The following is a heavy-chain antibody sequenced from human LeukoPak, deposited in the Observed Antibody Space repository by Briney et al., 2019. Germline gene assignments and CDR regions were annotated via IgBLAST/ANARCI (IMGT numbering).Heavy chain of an antibody. Sequence: GGSLRLSCAASGFTFRTCTMHWVRQAPGKGLEWVAVISFDGSNKNYADSVKGRLTISRDNYKNTMYLQMNSLRAEDTAVYYCAREGTFYDYIWGIYRSMDAFDIWGQGTMVTVSS. D-gene: IGHD3-16*02. CDR1: GFTFRTCT. CDR3: AREGTFYDYIWGIYRSMDAFDI. J-gene: IGHJ3*02. V-gene: IGHV3-30*04. CDR2: ISFDGSNK.